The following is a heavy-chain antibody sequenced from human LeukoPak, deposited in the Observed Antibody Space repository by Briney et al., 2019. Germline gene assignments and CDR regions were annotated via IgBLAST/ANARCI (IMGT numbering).Heavy chain of an antibody. J-gene: IGHJ6*03. V-gene: IGHV3-48*03. CDR2: ISTSGSTI. CDR1: GFTFSSYE. Sequence: PGGSLRLSCAASGFTFSSYEMNWVRQAPGKGLDWVSYISTSGSTIYYADSVKGRFTISRDNAKNSLYLQMNSLRAEDTAVYFCAREGYYGSGLYYYYYMDVWGKGATVTVSS. CDR3: AREGYYGSGLYYYYYMDV. D-gene: IGHD3-10*01.